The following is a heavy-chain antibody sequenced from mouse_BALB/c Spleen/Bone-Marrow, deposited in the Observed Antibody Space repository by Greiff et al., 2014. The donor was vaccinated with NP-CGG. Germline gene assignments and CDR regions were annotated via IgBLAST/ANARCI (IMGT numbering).Heavy chain of an antibody. D-gene: IGHD4-1*01. Sequence: VQLQQSGAELVMPGASVKMSCKASGYTFTDYWMHWVKQRPGQGLEWIGAIDTSDSYTSYNQKFKGKATLTVDESSSTAYMQLSSLTSGDSAVYYCARGTGWYFDVWGAGTTVAVSS. V-gene: IGHV1-69*01. CDR1: GYTFTDYW. J-gene: IGHJ1*01. CDR3: ARGTGWYFDV. CDR2: IDTSDSYT.